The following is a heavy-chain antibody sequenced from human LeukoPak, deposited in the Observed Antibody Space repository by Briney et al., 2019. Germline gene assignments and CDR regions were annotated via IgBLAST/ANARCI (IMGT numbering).Heavy chain of an antibody. CDR2: ISGSGGST. V-gene: IGHV3-23*01. J-gene: IGHJ4*02. Sequence: GGSLGLSCAASGFTFSSYAMSWVRQAPGKGLEWVSAISGSGGSTYYADSVKGRFTISRDNSKNTLYLQMSSQRAEDTAVYYCAKDPDSSGYYYGVGFDYWGQGTLVTVSS. D-gene: IGHD3-22*01. CDR1: GFTFSSYA. CDR3: AKDPDSSGYYYGVGFDY.